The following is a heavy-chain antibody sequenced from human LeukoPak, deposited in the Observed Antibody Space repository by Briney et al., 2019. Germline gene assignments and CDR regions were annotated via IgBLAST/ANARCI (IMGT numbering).Heavy chain of an antibody. CDR3: ARSYYYGSGSLFAFDP. D-gene: IGHD3-10*01. Sequence: SETLSLTCTVSGGSIGSYYWSWIRQPPGKGLEWVGYIYYSGSTNYSPSLKSRVTISVDKSKNQFSLKLSSVTAADTAVYYCARSYYYGSGSLFAFDPWGQGTLVTVSS. J-gene: IGHJ5*02. CDR2: IYYSGST. V-gene: IGHV4-59*12. CDR1: GGSIGSYY.